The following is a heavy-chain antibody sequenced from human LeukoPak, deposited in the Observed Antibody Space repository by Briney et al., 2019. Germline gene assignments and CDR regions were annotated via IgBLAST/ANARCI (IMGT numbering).Heavy chain of an antibody. CDR2: ISYDGSNK. CDR1: GFTFSSYA. J-gene: IGHJ4*02. V-gene: IGHV3-30-3*01. D-gene: IGHD2-2*01. CDR3: ARDGGYCSSTSCQYYFDY. Sequence: GGSLRLSCAASGFTFSSYAMNWVRQAPGKGLEWVAVISYDGSNKYYADSVKGRFTISRDNSKNTLYLQMNSLRAEDTAVYYCARDGGYCSSTSCQYYFDYWGQGTLVTVSS.